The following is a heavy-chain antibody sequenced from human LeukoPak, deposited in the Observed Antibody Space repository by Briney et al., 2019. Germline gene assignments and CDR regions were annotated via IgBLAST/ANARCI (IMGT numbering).Heavy chain of an antibody. D-gene: IGHD2-15*01. Sequence: EASVNVSCKASGFTFTSSAVQWVRQARGQRLEWIGWIVVGSGNTNYAQKFQERVTITRDMSTSTAYMELSSLRSEDTAVYYCAAEGVAATPYFDYWGQGTLVTVSS. V-gene: IGHV1-58*01. CDR1: GFTFTSSA. J-gene: IGHJ4*02. CDR3: AAEGVAATPYFDY. CDR2: IVVGSGNT.